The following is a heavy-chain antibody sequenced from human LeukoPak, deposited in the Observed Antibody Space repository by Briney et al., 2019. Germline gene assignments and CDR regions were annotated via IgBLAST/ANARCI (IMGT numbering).Heavy chain of an antibody. Sequence: TGGSLRLSCAASGFTFSNAWMSWVRQAPGKGLEWVGRIKSKTDGGTTDYAAPVKGRFTISRDDSKNTLCLQMNSLKTEDTAVYYCTTARPRGYYDFWSGYYPFDYWGQGTLVTVSS. CDR3: TTARPRGYYDFWSGYYPFDY. J-gene: IGHJ4*02. CDR2: IKSKTDGGTT. V-gene: IGHV3-15*01. CDR1: GFTFSNAW. D-gene: IGHD3-3*01.